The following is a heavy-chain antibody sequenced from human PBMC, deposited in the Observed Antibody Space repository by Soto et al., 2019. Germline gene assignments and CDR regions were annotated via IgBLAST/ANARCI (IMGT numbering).Heavy chain of an antibody. CDR3: ARDSDSSSSYPD. Sequence: QVQLVQSGAEVKKPGSSVKVSCKASGGTFSSYTISWVRQAPGQGLEWMGRIIPILGIANYAQKFQGRVTITADNSTSTAYMELSSLRSEDTAVYYCARDSDSSSSYPDWGQGTLVTVSS. CDR1: GGTFSSYT. V-gene: IGHV1-69*08. D-gene: IGHD6-13*01. CDR2: IIPILGIA. J-gene: IGHJ4*02.